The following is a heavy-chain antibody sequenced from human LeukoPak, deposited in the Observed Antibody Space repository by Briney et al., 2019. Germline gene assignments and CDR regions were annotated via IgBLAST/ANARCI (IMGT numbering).Heavy chain of an antibody. Sequence: GGSLRLSCAASGFTFSSYAMHWVRQAPGKGLEWVAVISYDGSSKYYADSVKGRFTISRDNSKNTLYLQMNSLRSEDTAVYYCATDPAVTHHDAFDIWGQGTMVTVSS. V-gene: IGHV3-30-3*01. CDR2: ISYDGSSK. J-gene: IGHJ3*02. CDR1: GFTFSSYA. D-gene: IGHD4-11*01. CDR3: ATDPAVTHHDAFDI.